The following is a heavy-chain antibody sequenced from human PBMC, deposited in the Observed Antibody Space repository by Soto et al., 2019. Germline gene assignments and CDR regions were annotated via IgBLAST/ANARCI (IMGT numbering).Heavy chain of an antibody. D-gene: IGHD3-22*01. J-gene: IGHJ4*02. CDR3: ARDQTHPYDSSGYVDY. CDR1: GFTFSSYS. Sequence: VGSLRLSCAASGFTFSSYSMNWVRQAPGKGLEWVSSISSSSSYIYYADSVKGRFTISRDNAKNSLYLQMNSLRAEDTAVYYCARDQTHPYDSSGYVDYWGQGTLVTVPS. CDR2: ISSSSSYI. V-gene: IGHV3-21*01.